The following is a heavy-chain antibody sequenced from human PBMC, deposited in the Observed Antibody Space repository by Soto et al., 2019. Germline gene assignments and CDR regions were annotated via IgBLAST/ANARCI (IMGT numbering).Heavy chain of an antibody. J-gene: IGHJ6*02. V-gene: IGHV4-4*02. D-gene: IGHD3-10*01. Sequence: PSETLSLTCAVSGGSISSSNWWSWVRQPPGKGLEWIGEIYHSGSTNYNPSLKSRVTISVDKSKNQFSLKLSSVTAADTAVYYCARGSITMVRGVIMYYYYGMDVWGQGTTVTVSS. CDR2: IYHSGST. CDR1: GGSISSSNW. CDR3: ARGSITMVRGVIMYYYYGMDV.